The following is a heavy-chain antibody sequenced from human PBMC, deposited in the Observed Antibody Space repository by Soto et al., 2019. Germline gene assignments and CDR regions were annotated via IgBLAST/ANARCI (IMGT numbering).Heavy chain of an antibody. CDR2: ITHDASST. CDR1: GFTFSNYW. V-gene: IGHV3-74*03. CDR3: VRGTNDWAGMDF. Sequence: EVQLVESGGGLVQPGGSLRLSCAASGFTFSNYWMHWVRQAPGKGLVWVSCITHDASSTEYADSVKGRFTISRDDAKNTLYVQMDSMRAGDTAVYYCVRGTNDWAGMDFWCQGTMVIVSS. J-gene: IGHJ4*02. D-gene: IGHD3-9*01.